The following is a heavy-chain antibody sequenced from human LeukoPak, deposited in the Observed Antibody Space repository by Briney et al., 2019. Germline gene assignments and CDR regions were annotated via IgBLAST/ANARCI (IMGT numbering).Heavy chain of an antibody. J-gene: IGHJ4*02. CDR2: ISGSGGST. CDR1: GFTFSSYA. CDR3: ARGQSGYSSSWHDY. D-gene: IGHD6-13*01. Sequence: GGSLRLSCAASGFTFSSYAMSWVRQAPGKGLEWVSAISGSGGSTYYADSVKGRFTISRDDAKNILYLQMNSLRAEDTAVYYCARGQSGYSSSWHDYWGQGTLVTVSS. V-gene: IGHV3-23*01.